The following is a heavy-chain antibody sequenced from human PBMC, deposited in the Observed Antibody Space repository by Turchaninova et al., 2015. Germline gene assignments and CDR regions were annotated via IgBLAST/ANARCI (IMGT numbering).Heavy chain of an antibody. CDR2: IYLDDAK. V-gene: IGHV2-5*02. CDR3: AHTPGGDTIFGVVITPYYFDF. Sequence: QITLKESGPTLVKPTQTLTLTCTFSGFSLSTSGVGLGWIRQPPGKALAWLALIYLDDAKRFNPSLKSRLTLPQDPPQNPVIPTMTNTDPVETATDYCAHTPGGDTIFGVVITPYYFDFWGQGTLVTVSS. D-gene: IGHD3-3*01. J-gene: IGHJ4*02. CDR1: GFSLSTSGVG.